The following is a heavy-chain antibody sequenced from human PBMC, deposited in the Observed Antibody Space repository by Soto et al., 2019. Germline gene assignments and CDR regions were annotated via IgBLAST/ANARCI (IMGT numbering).Heavy chain of an antibody. CDR1: GYTFTTYG. Sequence: QVQLVQSGAEVKKPGASVKVSCKASGYTFTTYGISWMRQAPGKGLEWMGWISGYNGNRNYAQNLQGRVTVTPDTSTSTAYMALRNLRSEDTAVYSCAREAEARGGEYDYWGQGTLVIVSS. D-gene: IGHD6-13*01. J-gene: IGHJ4*02. CDR2: ISGYNGNR. V-gene: IGHV1-18*01. CDR3: AREAEARGGEYDY.